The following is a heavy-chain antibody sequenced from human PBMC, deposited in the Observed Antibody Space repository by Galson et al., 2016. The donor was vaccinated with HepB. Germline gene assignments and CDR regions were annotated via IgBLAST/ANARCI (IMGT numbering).Heavy chain of an antibody. V-gene: IGHV1-69*13. Sequence: SVKVSCKASGYTFINYFIHWVRQAPGQGLEWMGGIIPIFGTANYAQRFQGRVTITADESTSTAYMELSSLRSEDTAVYYCARAWSSWYVNQHYYYGMDVWGQGTTVTFSS. CDR3: ARAWSSWYVNQHYYYGMDV. CDR2: IIPIFGTA. J-gene: IGHJ6*02. CDR1: GYTFINYF. D-gene: IGHD6-13*01.